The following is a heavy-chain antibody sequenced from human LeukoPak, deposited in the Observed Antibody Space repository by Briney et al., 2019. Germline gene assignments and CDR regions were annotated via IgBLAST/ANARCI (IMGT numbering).Heavy chain of an antibody. D-gene: IGHD2-2*01. CDR3: ASADCSSTSCYPKSYYYYGMDV. Sequence: GGSLRLSCAASGFTFSSYSMNWVRQAPGKGLEWVSYISSSSSTIYYADSVKGRFTISRDNAKNSLYLQMNSLRDEDTAVYYCASADCSSTSCYPKSYYYYGMDVWGQGTTVTVSS. CDR2: ISSSSSTI. CDR1: GFTFSSYS. V-gene: IGHV3-48*02. J-gene: IGHJ6*02.